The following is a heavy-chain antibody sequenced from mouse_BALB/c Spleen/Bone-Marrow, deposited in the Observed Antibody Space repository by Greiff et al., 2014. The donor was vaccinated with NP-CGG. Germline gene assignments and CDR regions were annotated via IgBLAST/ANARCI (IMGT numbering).Heavy chain of an antibody. CDR2: IDTANGNT. J-gene: IGHJ4*01. CDR3: ARYGNGLMDY. V-gene: IGHV14-3*02. CDR1: GLNIKDTY. Sequence: VHVKQSGAELVKPGASVKLSCTASGLNIKDTYMHWVKQRPEQGLEWIGRIDTANGNTKYDPKFQGKATITADTSSNTAYLQLSSLTSEDTAVYYCARYGNGLMDYWGQGTSVTVSS. D-gene: IGHD2-1*01.